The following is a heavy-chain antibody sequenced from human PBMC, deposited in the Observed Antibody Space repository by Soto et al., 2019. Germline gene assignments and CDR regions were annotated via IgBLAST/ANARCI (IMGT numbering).Heavy chain of an antibody. CDR1: GGSVNGYY. Sequence: SETLSLTCAVYGGSVNGYYWNWIRQPPGKGLEWIGEINHTGGTHYNPSPKSRVTMSVDTSKNQFSLRLSSVTAADTAIYYCATRITVFGLLIPPFDTWGQGTQVTVSS. J-gene: IGHJ5*02. CDR2: INHTGGT. CDR3: ATRITVFGLLIPPFDT. D-gene: IGHD3-3*01. V-gene: IGHV4-34*01.